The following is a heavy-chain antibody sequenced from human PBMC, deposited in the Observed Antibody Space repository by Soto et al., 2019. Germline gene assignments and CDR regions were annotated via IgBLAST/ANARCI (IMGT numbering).Heavy chain of an antibody. V-gene: IGHV1-69*13. Sequence: SVKVSCKASGGTFSSYAISWVRQAPGQGLEWMGGIIPIFGTANYAQKFQGRVTITADESTSTAYMELSSLRSEDTAVYYCARPHYYDSSGYYYAGAFDIWGQGTMVTVSS. CDR1: GGTFSSYA. CDR2: IIPIFGTA. J-gene: IGHJ3*02. D-gene: IGHD3-22*01. CDR3: ARPHYYDSSGYYYAGAFDI.